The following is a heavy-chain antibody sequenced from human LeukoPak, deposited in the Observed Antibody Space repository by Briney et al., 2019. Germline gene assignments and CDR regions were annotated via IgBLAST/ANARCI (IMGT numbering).Heavy chain of an antibody. V-gene: IGHV4-59*01. CDR2: IYYSGST. D-gene: IGHD5-18*01. J-gene: IGHJ4*02. CDR3: ARVDTAMVTDY. CDR1: GGSISSYY. Sequence: PSETLSLTCTVSGGSISSYYWSWIRQPPGKGLEWIGYIYYSGSTNYNPSLKSRVTISLDTSKNQFSLKLSSVTAADTAVYYCARVDTAMVTDYWGQGTLVTVSS.